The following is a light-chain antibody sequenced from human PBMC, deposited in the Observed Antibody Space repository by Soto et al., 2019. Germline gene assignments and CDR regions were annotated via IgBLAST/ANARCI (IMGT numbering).Light chain of an antibody. CDR1: QGVRSNY. CDR3: QQYGSSPPYT. J-gene: IGKJ2*01. V-gene: IGKV3-20*01. Sequence: EIVLTQSPGTLSLSPGERATLSCRASQGVRSNYLAWYQQKPGQAPRLRIYGASSRAPGIPDRFRGSGSGSDFTLTISRLEPEDFAVYYWQQYGSSPPYTFGQGTKLEIE. CDR2: GAS.